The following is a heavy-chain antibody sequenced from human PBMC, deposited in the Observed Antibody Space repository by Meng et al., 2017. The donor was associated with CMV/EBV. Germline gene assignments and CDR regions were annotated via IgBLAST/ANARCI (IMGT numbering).Heavy chain of an antibody. CDR2: IYWDDDK. V-gene: IGHV2-5*02. D-gene: IGHD6-13*01. CDR3: AHRGRIAAAGTDWFDP. J-gene: IGHJ5*02. Sequence: QFPLQGSHLTLAKPTKTVPLAYTFSGVSLRTSGVGVVWIRQPPGKALEWLALIYWDDDKRYSPSLKSRLTITKDTSKNQVVLTMTNMDPVDTATYYCAHRGRIAAAGTDWFDPWGQGTLVTVSS. CDR1: GVSLRTSGVG.